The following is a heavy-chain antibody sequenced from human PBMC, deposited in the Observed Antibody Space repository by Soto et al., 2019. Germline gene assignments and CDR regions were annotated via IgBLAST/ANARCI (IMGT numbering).Heavy chain of an antibody. CDR1: GVGLISNY. Sequence: TSVKLTCKESGVGLISNYVHWVRQAPGQGPEWMGVINPAGSVTVYALKLQDRVTVTRDTSTSTVYMELNSLTSEDTAVYYCAREVAYYFDYWGQGTLVTVPQ. J-gene: IGHJ4*02. CDR3: AREVAYYFDY. D-gene: IGHD5-12*01. CDR2: INPAGSVT. V-gene: IGHV1-46*01.